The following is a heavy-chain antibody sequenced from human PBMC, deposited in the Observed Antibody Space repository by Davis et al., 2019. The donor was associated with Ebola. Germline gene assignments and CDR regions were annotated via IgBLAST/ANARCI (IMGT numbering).Heavy chain of an antibody. CDR2: IHYGGAT. V-gene: IGHV4-59*11. J-gene: IGHJ6*03. CDR1: GASLSSHY. Sequence: PSETLSLTCSVSGASLSSHYWTWIRQPPGKGLEWIGQIHYGGATNYKPSLKSRFSISVETSKNQFSLRLTSVTAADTAVYYCARGLDSSSSSTYYYYYMDVWGKGTTVTVSS. D-gene: IGHD6-13*01. CDR3: ARGLDSSSSSTYYYYYMDV.